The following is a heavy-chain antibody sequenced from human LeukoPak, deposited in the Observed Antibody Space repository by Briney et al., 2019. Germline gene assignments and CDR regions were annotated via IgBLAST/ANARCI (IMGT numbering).Heavy chain of an antibody. CDR1: GGSFSGYY. V-gene: IGHV4-34*01. J-gene: IGHJ4*02. CDR2: INHSGST. CDR3: ARGAYSSSSFDY. Sequence: SETLSLTCAVYGGSFSGYYCSWIRQPPGKGLEWIGEINHSGSTNYNPSLTSLVTISVDTSKNQFSLSLSSVAAAETDVYYCARGAYSSSSFDYWGEGIVVIVSS. D-gene: IGHD6-6*01.